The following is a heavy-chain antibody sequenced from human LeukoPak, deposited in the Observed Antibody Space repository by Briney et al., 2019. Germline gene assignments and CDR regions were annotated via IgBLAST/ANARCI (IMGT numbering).Heavy chain of an antibody. CDR2: INHSGST. Sequence: PSETLSLTCAVYGGSFSGYYWSWIRQPPGKGLEWIGEINHSGSTNYNPSLKSRVTISVDTSKNQFSLKLSSVTAADTAVYYCARETSGMDSSWYEIDYWGQGTLVTVSS. CDR3: ARETSGMDSSWYEIDY. J-gene: IGHJ4*02. V-gene: IGHV4-34*01. D-gene: IGHD6-13*01. CDR1: GGSFSGYY.